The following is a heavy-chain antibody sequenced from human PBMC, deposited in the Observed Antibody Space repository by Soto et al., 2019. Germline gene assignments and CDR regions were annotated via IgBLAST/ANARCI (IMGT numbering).Heavy chain of an antibody. Sequence: SETLSLTCTVSGVSISIYYWNWIRQPPGKGLEWIGYIYYTGSTNYNPSLKSRVTISVDTSKNQFSLKLSSVTAADTAVYYCARWYGAEEGFDYWGQGTLVTVSS. CDR3: ARWYGAEEGFDY. CDR2: IYYTGST. CDR1: GVSISIYY. J-gene: IGHJ4*02. V-gene: IGHV4-59*01. D-gene: IGHD2-15*01.